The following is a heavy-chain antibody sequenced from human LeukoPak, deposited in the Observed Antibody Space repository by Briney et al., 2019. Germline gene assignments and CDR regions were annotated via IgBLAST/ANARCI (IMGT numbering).Heavy chain of an antibody. J-gene: IGHJ4*02. D-gene: IGHD3-3*01. CDR1: GGSISSSSYY. CDR3: ARLSTYYDFWSGYYIFDY. V-gene: IGHV4-39*01. Sequence: SETLSLTCTVSGGSISSSSYYWGWIRQPPGKGLEWIGSIYYSGSTYYNPSLKSRVTISVDTSKNQFPLKLSSVTAADTAVYYCARLSTYYDFWSGYYIFDYWGQGTLVTVSS. CDR2: IYYSGST.